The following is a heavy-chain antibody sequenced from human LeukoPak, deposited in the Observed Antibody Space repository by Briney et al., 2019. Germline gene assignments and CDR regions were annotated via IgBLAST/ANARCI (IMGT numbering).Heavy chain of an antibody. V-gene: IGHV1-2*02. CDR1: GYTFTGYY. CDR2: IDPNSGGT. D-gene: IGHD1-26*01. J-gene: IGHJ3*02. Sequence: GASVKVSCKASGYTFTGYYMHWVRQAPGQGLEWMGWIDPNSGGTNYAQKFQGRVTMTRDTSISTAYMELSRLRSDDPAVYYCARADSGSFDAFDIWGQGTMVTVSS. CDR3: ARADSGSFDAFDI.